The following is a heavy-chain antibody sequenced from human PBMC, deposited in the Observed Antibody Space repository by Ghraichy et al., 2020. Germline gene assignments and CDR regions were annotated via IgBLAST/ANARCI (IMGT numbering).Heavy chain of an antibody. Sequence: SQTLSLTCAISGDSVSSNSAAWNWIRQSPSRGLEWLGRTYYRSRWFTDSAPSVKSRIKISVDTSKNQLSLRLDSVRPEDSAVYYCARRTEQWEVEHAMDVWGQGTTVTVSS. CDR2: TYYRSRWFT. V-gene: IGHV6-1*01. CDR3: ARRTEQWEVEHAMDV. D-gene: IGHD1-26*01. J-gene: IGHJ6*02. CDR1: GDSVSSNSAA.